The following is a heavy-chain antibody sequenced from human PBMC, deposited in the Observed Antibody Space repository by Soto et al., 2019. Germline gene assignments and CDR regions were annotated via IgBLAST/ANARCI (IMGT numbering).Heavy chain of an antibody. Sequence: SETLSLTCTVSGGSISSYYWSWIRQPPGKGLEWIGYIYYSGSTNYNPSLKRRVTISVDTSKNQFSLKQSSVTAADTAVYYCARRAWGYYDSSGYYYRSWFDPWGQGTLVTVS. D-gene: IGHD3-22*01. V-gene: IGHV4-59*08. J-gene: IGHJ5*02. CDR3: ARRAWGYYDSSGYYYRSWFDP. CDR1: GGSISSYY. CDR2: IYYSGST.